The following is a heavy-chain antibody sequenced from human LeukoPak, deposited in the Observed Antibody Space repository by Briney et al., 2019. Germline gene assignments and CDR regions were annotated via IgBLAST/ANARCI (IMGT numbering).Heavy chain of an antibody. Sequence: SETLSLTCTVSGGSISSGSYYWSWIRQPAGKGLEWIGRIYTSGSTNYNPSLKSRVTISVDTSKNQFSPKLSSVTAADTAVYYCATNWQRWGQGTLVTVSS. CDR3: ATNWQR. J-gene: IGHJ4*02. CDR1: GGSISSGSYY. CDR2: IYTSGST. V-gene: IGHV4-61*02.